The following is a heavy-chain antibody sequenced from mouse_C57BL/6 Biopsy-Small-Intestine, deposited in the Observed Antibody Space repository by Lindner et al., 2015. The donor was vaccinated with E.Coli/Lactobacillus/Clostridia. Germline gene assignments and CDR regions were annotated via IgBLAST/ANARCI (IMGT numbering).Heavy chain of an antibody. CDR2: IDPEDGET. V-gene: IGHV14-2*01. CDR1: GFNIKDYY. Sequence: VQLQESGAELVKPGASVKLSCTASGFNIKDYYMHWVKRRTEQGLEWIGRIDPEDGETKYAPKFQDKATITADTSSNTAYLQLSSLTSEDTAVYYCARGGGSSPYWYFDVWGTGTTVTASS. D-gene: IGHD1-1*01. J-gene: IGHJ1*03. CDR3: ARGGGSSPYWYFDV.